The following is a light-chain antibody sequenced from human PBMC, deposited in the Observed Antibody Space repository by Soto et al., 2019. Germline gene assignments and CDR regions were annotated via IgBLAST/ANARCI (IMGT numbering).Light chain of an antibody. J-gene: IGKJ1*01. CDR2: GAS. V-gene: IGKV1-5*01. Sequence: IQMTQSPSTLSASVGDRVTITCRASESMSNCLAWYQQKPGKAPKLLSSGASSLQSGVPSRFSGSGSGAEFILTISSLQPDDFATYYCQQYAGYPTFGQGTKVDIK. CDR3: QQYAGYPT. CDR1: ESMSNC.